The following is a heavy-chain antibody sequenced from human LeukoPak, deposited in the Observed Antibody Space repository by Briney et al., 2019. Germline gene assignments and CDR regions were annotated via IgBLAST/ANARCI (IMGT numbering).Heavy chain of an antibody. CDR3: ARENSRIEASAFDI. CDR2: IYYSGST. J-gene: IGHJ3*02. D-gene: IGHD2-15*01. Sequence: SETLSLTCTVSGGSVSSGSYYWSWIRQPPGKGLEWIGYIYYSGSTSYNPSLKSRVTISVDTSKNQFSLKLSSVTAADTAVYYCARENSRIEASAFDIWGQGTMVTVSS. V-gene: IGHV4-61*01. CDR1: GGSVSSGSYY.